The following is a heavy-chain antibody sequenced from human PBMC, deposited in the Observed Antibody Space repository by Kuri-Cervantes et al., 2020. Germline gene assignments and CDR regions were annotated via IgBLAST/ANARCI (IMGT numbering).Heavy chain of an antibody. CDR2: IYTSGST. D-gene: IGHD3-10*01. J-gene: IGHJ3*02. CDR1: GGSISSGSYY. V-gene: IGHV4-61*02. Sequence: SCTVSGGSISSGSYYWSWIRQPAGKGLEWIGRIYTSGSTNYNPSLKSRVTMSVDTSKNQFSLKLSSVTAADTAVYYCARDPFGELLSGAFDIWGQGTMVTVSS. CDR3: ARDPFGELLSGAFDI.